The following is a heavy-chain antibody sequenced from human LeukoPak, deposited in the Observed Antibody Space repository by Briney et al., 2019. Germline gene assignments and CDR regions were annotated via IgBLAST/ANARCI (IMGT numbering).Heavy chain of an antibody. CDR2: IIPIFGTA. V-gene: IGHV1-69*13. CDR3: ASGYCSSTSCYFHYYYYMDV. Sequence: ASVKVSCKASGGTFSSYAISWVRQAPGQGLEWMGRIIPIFGTANYAQKFQGRVTITADESTSTAYMELSSLRSEDTAVYYCASGYCSSTSCYFHYYYYMDVWGKGTTVTVSS. D-gene: IGHD2-2*03. J-gene: IGHJ6*03. CDR1: GGTFSSYA.